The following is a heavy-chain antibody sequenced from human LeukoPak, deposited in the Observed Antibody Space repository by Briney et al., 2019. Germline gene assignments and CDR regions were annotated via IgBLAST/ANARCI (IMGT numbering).Heavy chain of an antibody. J-gene: IGHJ4*02. CDR2: IYPDDSDT. CDR1: GSSFTNYW. CDR3: ARGQVGDMRYFDY. V-gene: IGHV5-51*01. D-gene: IGHD1-26*01. Sequence: GESLKISCKGSGSSFTNYWIGWVRQTPGEGLEWVGSIYPDDSDTRYSPSFQGQVTISADKSISTAYLQWSSLQASDTAMYYCARGQVGDMRYFDYWGQGTQVTVSS.